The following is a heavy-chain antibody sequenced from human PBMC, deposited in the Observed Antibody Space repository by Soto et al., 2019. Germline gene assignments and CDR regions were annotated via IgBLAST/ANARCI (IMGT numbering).Heavy chain of an antibody. CDR2: INHSGST. D-gene: IGHD2-2*01. CDR1: GGSFSGYY. V-gene: IGHV4-34*01. J-gene: IGHJ6*02. Sequence: PSETLSLTCAVYGGSFSGYYWSWIRQPPGKGLEGIGEINHSGSTNYNPSLKSRVTISVDTSKNQFSLKLSSVTAADTAVYYCARSARYCSSTSCYLYYYYGMDVWGQGTTVTVSS. CDR3: ARSARYCSSTSCYLYYYYGMDV.